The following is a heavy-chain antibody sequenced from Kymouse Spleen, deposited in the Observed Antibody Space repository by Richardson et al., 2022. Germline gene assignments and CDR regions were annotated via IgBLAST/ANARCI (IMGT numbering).Heavy chain of an antibody. CDR2: IYYSGST. CDR1: GGSISSSSYY. D-gene: IGHD1-20*01,IGHD1-7*01. Sequence: QLQLQESGPGLVKPSETLSLTCTVSGGSISSSSYYWGWIRQPPGKGLEWIGSIYYSGSTYYNPSLKSRVTISVDTSKNQFSLKLSSVTAADTAVYYCARRGITGAYYYGMDVWGQGTTVTVSS. V-gene: IGHV4-39*01. CDR3: ARRGITGAYYYGMDV. J-gene: IGHJ6*02.